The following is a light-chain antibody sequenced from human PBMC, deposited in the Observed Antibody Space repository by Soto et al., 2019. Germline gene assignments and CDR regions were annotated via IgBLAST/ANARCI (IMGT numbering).Light chain of an antibody. Sequence: IQVNKSPSALSASVRDRVTFTCLASQGISNDLNWYQQKPGRAPKLLIYASSTLQSGVPSRFSGSGSGTDFTLTISGLQPEDFATYYCQQLNSYPFPFGQGTRLEIK. V-gene: IGKV1-17*01. J-gene: IGKJ5*01. CDR2: ASS. CDR3: QQLNSYPFP. CDR1: QGISND.